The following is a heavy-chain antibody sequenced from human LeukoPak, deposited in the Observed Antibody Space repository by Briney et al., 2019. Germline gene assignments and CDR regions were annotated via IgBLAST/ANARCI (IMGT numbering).Heavy chain of an antibody. CDR1: GFTFSSYW. J-gene: IGHJ6*02. CDR3: AREKLRGLRYYYGMDV. CDR2: IKQDGSEK. D-gene: IGHD5-18*01. Sequence: GGSLRLSCAASGFTFSSYWMSWVRQAPGKGLEGVANIKQDGSEKYYVDSVKGRFTISRDNAKNSLYLQMSSLRAEDTAVCYCAREKLRGLRYYYGMDVWGQGTTVTVSS. V-gene: IGHV3-7*01.